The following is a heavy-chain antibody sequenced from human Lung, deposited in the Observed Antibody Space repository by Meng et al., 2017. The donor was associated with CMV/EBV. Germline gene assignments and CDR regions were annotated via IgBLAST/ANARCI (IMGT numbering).Heavy chain of an antibody. Sequence: SXTXSLXCTVSGGSISSGDYYWSWIRQPPGKGLEWIGYIYYSGSTYYNPSLKSRVTISVDTSKNQFSLKLSSVTAADTAVYYCARGNWNDAFMLDYWGQGXLVTVSS. J-gene: IGHJ4*02. V-gene: IGHV4-30-4*02. CDR1: GGSISSGDYY. CDR2: IYYSGST. CDR3: ARGNWNDAFMLDY. D-gene: IGHD1-1*01.